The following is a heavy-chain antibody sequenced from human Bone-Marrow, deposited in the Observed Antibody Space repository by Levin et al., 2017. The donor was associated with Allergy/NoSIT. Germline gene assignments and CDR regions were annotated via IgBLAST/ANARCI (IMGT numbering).Heavy chain of an antibody. J-gene: IGHJ4*02. Sequence: AGGSLRLSCGASGYTFIDYHINWVRQAAGHGLEWMGWMNPNSGDAGFARRLQGRLTLTRDTSITTAYMELRGLTPDDTGVYFCARGRFFDGSTGYNVYTYWGQGTLVTVSS. CDR3: ARGRFFDGSTGYNVYTY. CDR2: MNPNSGDA. D-gene: IGHD3-9*01. V-gene: IGHV1-8*01. CDR1: GYTFIDYH.